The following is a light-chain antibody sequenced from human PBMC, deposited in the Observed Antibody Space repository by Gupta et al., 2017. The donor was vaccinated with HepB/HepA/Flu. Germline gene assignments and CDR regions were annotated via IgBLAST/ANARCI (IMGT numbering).Light chain of an antibody. CDR2: GNN. CDR1: SSNIGAGYD. J-gene: IGLJ2*01. CDR3: QSLDSSLSAVI. Sequence: QSVLTPPPSVSGAPGQRVTISCTGSSSNIGAGYDIHWYQQLPGTAPKLLIYGNNNRPSGVPDRFSASKSGTSASLAITGLQAEDESDYYCQSLDSSLSAVIFGGGTKLTVL. V-gene: IGLV1-40*01.